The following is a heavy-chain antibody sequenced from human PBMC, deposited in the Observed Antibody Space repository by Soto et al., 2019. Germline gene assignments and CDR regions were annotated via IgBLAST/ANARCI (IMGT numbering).Heavy chain of an antibody. CDR2: IYSRGTT. CDR3: ASPVYADTSRGIQCNWFDP. J-gene: IGHJ5*02. Sequence: QLQLQESGPGLVKPSETLSLICSVSGVSISSSRYYWGWIRQPPGKGLEWIGNIYSRGTTHYNPSVRSRVTISVDTSKNQFSLNLTSVTAADTAVYYCASPVYADTSRGIQCNWFDPWGQGTLVTVSS. D-gene: IGHD5-18*01. V-gene: IGHV4-39*01. CDR1: GVSISSSRYY.